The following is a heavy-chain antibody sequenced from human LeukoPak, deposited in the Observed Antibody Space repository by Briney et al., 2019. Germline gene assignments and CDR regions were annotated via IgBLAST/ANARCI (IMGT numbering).Heavy chain of an antibody. D-gene: IGHD2-2*02. CDR1: GFTFSSYA. CDR3: ARVARGCSSTSCYMERFDY. V-gene: IGHV3-23*01. CDR2: ISGSGGST. Sequence: TGGSLRLSCAASGFTFSSYAMSWVRQAPGKGLEWVSAISGSGGSTYYADSVKGRFTISKDNSKNTLYLQMNSLRAEDTAVYYCARVARGCSSTSCYMERFDYWGQGTLVTVPS. J-gene: IGHJ4*02.